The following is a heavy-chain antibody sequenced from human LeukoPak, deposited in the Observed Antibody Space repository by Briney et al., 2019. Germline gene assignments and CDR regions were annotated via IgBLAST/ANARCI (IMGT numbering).Heavy chain of an antibody. D-gene: IGHD2-2*01. Sequence: SETLSLTCTVSGGSISSSSYYWGWIRQPPGKGLEWIGSIYYSGSTYYNPSLKSRVTISVDTTKNQFSLKLSSVTAADTAVYYCASLYCSSNSCYLMGYGMDVWGQGTTVTVSS. J-gene: IGHJ6*02. CDR2: IYYSGST. V-gene: IGHV4-39*01. CDR1: GGSISSSSYY. CDR3: ASLYCSSNSCYLMGYGMDV.